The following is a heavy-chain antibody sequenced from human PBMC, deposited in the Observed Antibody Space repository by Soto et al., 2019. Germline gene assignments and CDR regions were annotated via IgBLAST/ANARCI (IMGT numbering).Heavy chain of an antibody. J-gene: IGHJ4*02. V-gene: IGHV4-30-4*01. CDR3: VRKTGTTFLGSFFDH. CDR2: IFYIGNA. CDR1: CVSITSGDNY. Sequence: PPETLSLTCTVSCVSITSGDNYWSWIRQPPGKGLEWIGYIFYIGNAYYNPSLQSRVTISVDTSRNQFSLRLTSVTAADTAVYYCVRKTGTTFLGSFFDHWGQGTLVTVSS. D-gene: IGHD1-7*01.